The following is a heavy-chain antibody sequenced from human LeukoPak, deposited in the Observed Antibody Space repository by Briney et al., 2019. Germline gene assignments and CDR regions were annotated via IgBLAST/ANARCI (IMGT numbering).Heavy chain of an antibody. V-gene: IGHV4-39*01. CDR3: ARRVPQQLVRGDWFDP. CDR1: GGSISSSSYY. CDR2: IYYSGST. D-gene: IGHD6-13*01. J-gene: IGHJ5*02. Sequence: SETLSLTCTVSGGSISSSSYYWGWIRQPPGKGLEWIGSIYYSGSTYYNPSLKSRVTISVDTSKNQFSLKLSSVTAADTAVYYCARRVPQQLVRGDWFDPWGQGTLVTVSS.